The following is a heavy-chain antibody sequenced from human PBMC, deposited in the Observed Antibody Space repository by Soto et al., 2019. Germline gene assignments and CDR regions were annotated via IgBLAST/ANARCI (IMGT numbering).Heavy chain of an antibody. Sequence: PGGSLRLSCAASGFTFSSYAMSWVRQAPGKGLEWVSAISGSGSSTYYADSVKGRFTISRDNSKNTLYLQMNSLRAEDTAVYYCAKIPPGYSYGYFYFDYWGKGTLVTVSS. CDR3: AKIPPGYSYGYFYFDY. CDR2: ISGSGSST. D-gene: IGHD5-18*01. J-gene: IGHJ4*02. CDR1: GFTFSSYA. V-gene: IGHV3-23*01.